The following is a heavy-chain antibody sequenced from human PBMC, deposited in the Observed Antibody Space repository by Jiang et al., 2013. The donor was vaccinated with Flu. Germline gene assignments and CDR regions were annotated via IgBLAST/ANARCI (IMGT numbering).Heavy chain of an antibody. CDR1: GGSISSGGYY. V-gene: IGHV4-31*03. Sequence: LTCNVSGGSISSGGYYWSWIRQHPGKGLEWIGYIYYSGSTYYNPSLKSRVTISVDTSKTQLSLKLSSVTAADTAVYYCARDTVIIPRVFEYWGPGNPGHRLL. CDR2: IYYSGST. CDR3: ARDTVIIPRVFEY. D-gene: IGHD4-11*01. J-gene: IGHJ4*02.